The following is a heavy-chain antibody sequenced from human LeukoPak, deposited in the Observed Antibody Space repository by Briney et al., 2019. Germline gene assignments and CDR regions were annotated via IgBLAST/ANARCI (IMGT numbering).Heavy chain of an antibody. V-gene: IGHV3-30*18. J-gene: IGHJ6*02. CDR1: GFIFKSFW. Sequence: GGSLRLSCAASGFIFKSFWMSWVRQAPGKGLEWVAVISYDGSNKYYADSVKGRFTISRDNSKNTLYLQMNSLRAEDTAVYYCAKDMSWNYYYYYGMDVWGQGTTVTVSS. CDR3: AKDMSWNYYYYYGMDV. D-gene: IGHD1-1*01. CDR2: ISYDGSNK.